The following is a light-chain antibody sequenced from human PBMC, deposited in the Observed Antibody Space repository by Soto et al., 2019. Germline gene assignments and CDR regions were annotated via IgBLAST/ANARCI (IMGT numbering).Light chain of an antibody. CDR3: QKYSSARWT. Sequence: DIQMTQSPSTLSASVGDRVTITCRASQSISSWLAWYQQKPGKAPKLLIYDASSLESGVPSRFSGSGSGTDFTLTISSLQPEDVATYYCQKYSSARWTFGQGTKVDIK. CDR2: DAS. CDR1: QSISSW. V-gene: IGKV1-5*01. J-gene: IGKJ1*01.